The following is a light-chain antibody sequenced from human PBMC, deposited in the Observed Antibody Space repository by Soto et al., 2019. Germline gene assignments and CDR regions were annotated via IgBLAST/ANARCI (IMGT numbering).Light chain of an antibody. V-gene: IGKV1-33*01. CDR2: DAS. CDR3: QQYDHPPYT. J-gene: IGKJ2*01. Sequence: DIQMTQSPSSLSASVGDRVTITCQASQDISSYLNWYQHKPGKAPKLLIYDASILETGVPPRFSGSGSGTHFTFTISGLQPEDVAAYYCQQYDHPPYTFGQGTKLEIK. CDR1: QDISSY.